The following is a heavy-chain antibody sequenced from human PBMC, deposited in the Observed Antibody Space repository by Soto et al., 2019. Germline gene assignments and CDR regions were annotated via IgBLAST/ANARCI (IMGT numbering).Heavy chain of an antibody. D-gene: IGHD3-10*01. V-gene: IGHV3-23*01. J-gene: IGHJ6*02. CDR3: AKSMIVTMVRGVYGMDV. CDR2: ISGSGGST. CDR1: GFTFSSYA. Sequence: EVKLLESGGGLVQPGGSLRLSCAASGFTFSSYAMSWVRQAPGKGLEWVSAISGSGGSTYYADSVKGRFTISRDNSKNTLYLQMNSLRAEDTAVYYCAKSMIVTMVRGVYGMDVWGQGTTVTVSS.